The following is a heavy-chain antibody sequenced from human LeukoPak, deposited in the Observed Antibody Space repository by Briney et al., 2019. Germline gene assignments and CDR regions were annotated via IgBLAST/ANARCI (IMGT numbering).Heavy chain of an antibody. Sequence: AGGSLRLSCAASGFTVSSSYMNWVRQAPGKGLVWVSTINTDGSVTTHADSVKGRFTISRDNAENTLYLQMNSLRGEDTAVYYCAKDYNYGQTDSWGQGTLVTVSS. V-gene: IGHV3-74*03. CDR3: AKDYNYGQTDS. CDR1: GFTVSSSY. D-gene: IGHD5-18*01. CDR2: INTDGSVT. J-gene: IGHJ4*02.